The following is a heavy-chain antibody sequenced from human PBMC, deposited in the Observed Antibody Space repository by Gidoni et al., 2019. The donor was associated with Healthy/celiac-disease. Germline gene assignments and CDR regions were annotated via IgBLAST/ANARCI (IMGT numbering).Heavy chain of an antibody. Sequence: EVQLVESGGGLVQPGRSLRLSCAAPGFTFDDYAMPWVRQAPGKGLEWVSGISWNSGSIGYADSVKGRFTISRDNAKNSLYLQMNSLRAEDTALYYCAKDTGCSGGSCYSYYYYGMDVWGQGTTVTVSS. V-gene: IGHV3-9*01. CDR3: AKDTGCSGGSCYSYYYYGMDV. J-gene: IGHJ6*02. D-gene: IGHD2-15*01. CDR2: ISWNSGSI. CDR1: GFTFDDYA.